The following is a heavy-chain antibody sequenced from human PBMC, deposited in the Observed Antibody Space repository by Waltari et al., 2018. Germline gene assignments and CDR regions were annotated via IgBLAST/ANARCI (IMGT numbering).Heavy chain of an antibody. Sequence: QVQLQESGPGLVKPSQTLSLTCTVSGGSISSGSYYWSWIRQPAGKGLEWIGRIYTSGSTNYNPYLKSRVTISVDTSKNQFSLKLSSVTAADTAVYYCAREPIAARVGLNYWGQGTLVTVSS. CDR3: AREPIAARVGLNY. D-gene: IGHD6-6*01. J-gene: IGHJ4*02. CDR2: IYTSGST. V-gene: IGHV4-61*02. CDR1: GGSISSGSYY.